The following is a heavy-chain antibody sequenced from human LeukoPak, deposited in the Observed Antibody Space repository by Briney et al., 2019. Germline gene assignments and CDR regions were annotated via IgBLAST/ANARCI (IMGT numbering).Heavy chain of an antibody. D-gene: IGHD2-15*01. CDR2: ISWNSGSI. J-gene: IGHJ4*02. V-gene: IGHV3-9*01. Sequence: PGGSLRLSCAASGFTFDDYAMHWVRQAPGKGLEWVSGISWNSGSIGCADSVKGRFTISRDNAKNSLYLQMNSLRAEDTALYYCAKEASGYCSGGSCYSSPGLDYWGQGTLVTVSS. CDR1: GFTFDDYA. CDR3: AKEASGYCSGGSCYSSPGLDY.